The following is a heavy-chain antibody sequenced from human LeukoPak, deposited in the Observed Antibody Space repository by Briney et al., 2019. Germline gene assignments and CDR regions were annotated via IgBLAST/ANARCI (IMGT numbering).Heavy chain of an antibody. CDR1: GYTFTSYG. Sequence: ASVKVSCKASGYTFTSYGISWVRQAPGQGLEWMGWISAYNGNTNYAQKPQGRVTMTKDTSTSTAYMELRSLRSDDTAIYYYARDLYYYGSGSYYDVFDVWGQGTMVTVSS. V-gene: IGHV1-18*01. CDR3: ARDLYYYGSGSYYDVFDV. J-gene: IGHJ3*01. D-gene: IGHD3-10*01. CDR2: ISAYNGNT.